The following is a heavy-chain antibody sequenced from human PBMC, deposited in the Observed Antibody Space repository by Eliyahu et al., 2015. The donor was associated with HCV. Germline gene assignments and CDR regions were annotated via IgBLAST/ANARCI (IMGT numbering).Heavy chain of an antibody. V-gene: IGHV3-9*01. D-gene: IGHD3-3*01. CDR2: IIWNSGSI. J-gene: IGHJ6*02. CDR3: AKGDFWSGKGPYDYGMDV. Sequence: EVQLVESGGGLVQPGRSLRLSCAASGFTXDDYAMHWVRQAPGKGLEWVSGIIWNSGSIGYADSVKGRFTISRDNAKNSLYLQMNSLRAEDTALYYCAKGDFWSGKGPYDYGMDVWGQGTTVTVSS. CDR1: GFTXDDYA.